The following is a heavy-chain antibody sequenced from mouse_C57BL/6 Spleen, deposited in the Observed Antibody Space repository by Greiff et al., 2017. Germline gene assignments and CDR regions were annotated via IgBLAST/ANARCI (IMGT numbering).Heavy chain of an antibody. Sequence: EVHLVESGGGLVQPKGSLKLSCAASGFSFNTYAMNWVRQAPGKGLEWVARIRSKSNNYATYYADSVKDRFTISRDDSESMLYLQMNNLKTEDTAMDYCVRHGSSYEYYAVDYRGQGTTVTVSS. D-gene: IGHD1-1*01. CDR1: GFSFNTYA. V-gene: IGHV10-1*01. CDR3: VRHGSSYEYYAVDY. J-gene: IGHJ4*01. CDR2: IRSKSNNYAT.